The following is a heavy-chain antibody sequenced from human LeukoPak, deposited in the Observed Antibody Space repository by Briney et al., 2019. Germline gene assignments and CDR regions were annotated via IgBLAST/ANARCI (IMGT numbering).Heavy chain of an antibody. CDR2: VNGDGSST. J-gene: IGHJ4*02. Sequence: GGSLRLSCAASGFTFSSYWMHWVRQVPGKGLVWVSRVNGDGSSTTYADSVKGRFTISRDNAKNTLFLQMNSLRDEDTAVYYCARDSGWAFDYWGQGTLVTVSS. V-gene: IGHV3-74*01. D-gene: IGHD1-26*01. CDR3: ARDSGWAFDY. CDR1: GFTFSSYW.